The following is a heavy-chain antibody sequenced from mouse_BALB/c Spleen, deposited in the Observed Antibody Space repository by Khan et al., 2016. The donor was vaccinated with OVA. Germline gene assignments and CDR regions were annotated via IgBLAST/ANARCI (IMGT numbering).Heavy chain of an antibody. CDR3: ARNYDYDEGLDY. J-gene: IGHJ3*01. V-gene: IGHV2-2*02. D-gene: IGHD2-4*01. CDR2: IWSGGIT. CDR1: GFSLTSYG. Sequence: QVQLQQSGPGLVQPSQSLSITCTVSGFSLTSYGVHWVRQSPGKGLEWLGMIWSGGITDYNAAFISRLTINKDNSKSQVFFKMNSLQTKDTAIYYCARNYDYDEGLDYWGQGTLVTVSA.